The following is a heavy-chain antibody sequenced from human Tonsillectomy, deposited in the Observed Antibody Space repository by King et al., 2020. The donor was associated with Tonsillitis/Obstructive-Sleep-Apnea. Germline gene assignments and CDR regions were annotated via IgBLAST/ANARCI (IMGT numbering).Heavy chain of an antibody. V-gene: IGHV1-18*01. CDR2: ISAYNGDT. CDR3: VRAGDALDF. Sequence: VQLVQSGPEVKKPGASVKVACKTSGYIFNIYGITWVRQAPGQGLELMGWISAYNGDTKYAPKFQGRLTVTTDTSTSTAYMDLRSLRSDDTAVYYCVRAGDALDFWGQGTMVTVSS. CDR1: GYIFNIYG. J-gene: IGHJ3*01.